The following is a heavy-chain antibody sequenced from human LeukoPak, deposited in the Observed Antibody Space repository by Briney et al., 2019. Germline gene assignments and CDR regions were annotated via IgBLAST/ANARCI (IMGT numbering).Heavy chain of an antibody. Sequence: GGSLRLSCAASGFTVSRNYMTWVRQAPGKGLEWVSVVYSNNSTYYADSVKGRFTISRDSSNNTLYLQMNSLRVEDTAIYYCARGINMMVVAPGYWGQGTLVTVSS. CDR3: ARGINMMVVAPGY. V-gene: IGHV3-53*01. J-gene: IGHJ4*02. CDR2: VYSNNST. CDR1: GFTVSRNY. D-gene: IGHD3-22*01.